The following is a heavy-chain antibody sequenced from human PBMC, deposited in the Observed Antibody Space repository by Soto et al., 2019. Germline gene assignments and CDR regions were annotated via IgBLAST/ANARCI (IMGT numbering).Heavy chain of an antibody. CDR2: IYYSGST. Sequence: QVQLQESGPGLVKPSQTLSLSCTVSGGSISSGSYYWSWIRQHPGKGLEWMGYIYYSGSTYYNPSLKSRVTISVDTSKNQFSLKLSSVTAADTSVYYCARGSWSFYYFDYWGQGTLVNVSS. V-gene: IGHV4-31*03. D-gene: IGHD3-10*01. CDR3: ARGSWSFYYFDY. CDR1: GGSISSGSYY. J-gene: IGHJ4*02.